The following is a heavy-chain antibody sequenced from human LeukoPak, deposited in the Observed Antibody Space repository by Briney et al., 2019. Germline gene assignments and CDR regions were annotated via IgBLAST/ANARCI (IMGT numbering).Heavy chain of an antibody. J-gene: IGHJ4*02. CDR1: GFTFSRYT. CDR2: ISGSDGDT. CDR3: AKETGY. Sequence: GGSLRLSCTASGFTFSRYTMSWVRQAPGKGLEWVSSISGSDGDTFHADSVKGRFTISRDNSKNTVYLQMNSLRGDDTAVYYCAKETGYWGQGTLVTVSS. V-gene: IGHV3-23*01.